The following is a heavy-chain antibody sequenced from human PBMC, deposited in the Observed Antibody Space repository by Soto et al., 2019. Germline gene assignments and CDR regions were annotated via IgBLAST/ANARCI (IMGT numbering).Heavy chain of an antibody. V-gene: IGHV4-34*01. D-gene: IGHD3-22*01. CDR1: GGSFSGHY. CDR2: INHSGST. J-gene: IGHJ4*02. CDR3: ASGISMIVEVQRDAPDKYYFDS. Sequence: QVQLQQWGAGLLKPSEPLSLTCAVYGGSFSGHYWSWIRQPPGKGLEWIGEINHSGSTNSNPTLKSRVTISADTSKNQFSLKLSSVTDADTAVYYCASGISMIVEVQRDAPDKYYFDSWGQGTLVTVSS.